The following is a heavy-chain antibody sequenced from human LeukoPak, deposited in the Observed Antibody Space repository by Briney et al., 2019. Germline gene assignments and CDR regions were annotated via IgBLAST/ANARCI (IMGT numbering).Heavy chain of an antibody. Sequence: SETLSLTCTVSGGSISSYYWSWIRQPPGKGLEWIGYIYYSGSTNYNPSLKSRVTISVDTSKNQFSLKLSSVTAADTAVYYCARGSLLRYFDWQYYYYYMDVWGKGTTVTVSS. D-gene: IGHD3-9*01. CDR1: GGSISSYY. J-gene: IGHJ6*03. CDR3: ARGSLLRYFDWQYYYYYMDV. V-gene: IGHV4-59*01. CDR2: IYYSGST.